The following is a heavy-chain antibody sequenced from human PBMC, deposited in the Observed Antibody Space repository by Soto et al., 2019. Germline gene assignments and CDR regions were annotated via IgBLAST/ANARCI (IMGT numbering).Heavy chain of an antibody. J-gene: IGHJ6*03. V-gene: IGHV4-31*03. CDR3: ARSPLVVPAANYYYYYMDV. Sequence: TPSLTCTVSGVSICSGDYDWSWIHQHPGKGLEWIGYIYYSGSTYYNPSLKSRVTISVDTSKNQFSLKLSSVTAADTAVYYCARSPLVVPAANYYYYYMDVWGKGTTVTVSS. CDR2: IYYSGST. D-gene: IGHD2-2*01. CDR1: GVSICSGDYD.